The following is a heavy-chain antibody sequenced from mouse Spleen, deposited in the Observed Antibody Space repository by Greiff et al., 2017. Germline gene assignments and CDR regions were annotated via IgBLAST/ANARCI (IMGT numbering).Heavy chain of an antibody. J-gene: IGHJ3*01. CDR1: GYTFTSYW. D-gene: IGHD1-1*01. CDR2: IDPSDSYT. V-gene: IGHV1-69*01. Sequence: QVQLKESGAELVMPGASVKLSCKASGYTFTSYWMHWVKQRPGQGLEWIGEIDPSDSYTNYNQKFKGKATLTVDKSSSTAYMQLSSLTSEDSAVYYCARFYGGRFAYWGQGTLVTVSA. CDR3: ARFYGGRFAY.